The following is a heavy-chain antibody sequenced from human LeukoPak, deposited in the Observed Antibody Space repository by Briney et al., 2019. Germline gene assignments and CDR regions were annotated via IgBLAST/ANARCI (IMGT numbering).Heavy chain of an antibody. CDR1: GFTFSSYN. D-gene: IGHD3-16*02. J-gene: IGHJ4*02. V-gene: IGHV3-21*04. CDR2: ISSSSSYI. CDR3: AGGVWGSYRSPFDY. Sequence: GGSLRLSCAASGFTFSSYNMNCVRQAPGKGLEWVSSISSSSSYIYYADSVKGRFTISRDNSKNTLYLQMNSLRAEDTAVYYCAGGVWGSYRSPFDYWGQGTLVTVSS.